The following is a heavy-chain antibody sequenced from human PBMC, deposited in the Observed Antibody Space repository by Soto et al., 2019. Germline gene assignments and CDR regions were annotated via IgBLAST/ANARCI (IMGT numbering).Heavy chain of an antibody. Sequence: ASVKISCKASGPTFSSYSISWVRQAPGQWLDWMGRIIPIVGTANYAQKFRCRVTITSDESTSKDYMELRRLTSEETVVYYCARDPGNSRGYYHYWYFDLWGRGILVTVS. D-gene: IGHD3-22*01. CDR3: ARDPGNSRGYYHYWYFDL. V-gene: IGHV1-69*13. CDR1: GPTFSSYS. CDR2: IIPIVGTA. J-gene: IGHJ2*01.